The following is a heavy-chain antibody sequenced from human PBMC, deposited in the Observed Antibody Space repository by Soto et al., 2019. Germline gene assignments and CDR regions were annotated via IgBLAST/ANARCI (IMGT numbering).Heavy chain of an antibody. J-gene: IGHJ4*02. V-gene: IGHV1-18*01. D-gene: IGHD4-17*01. CDR3: AIANYGDNDY. CDR1: GYIFPSCT. CDR2: ISAYNGHI. Sequence: QVQLVQSGAEVKKPGASVKVSCKAPGYIFPSCTISWVRQAPGQGLEWMGWISAYNGHIKDARKFQGRFTMTTDTSTSTAYMEQRSLTSDDTAMYYCAIANYGDNDYWGQGTLVTVSS.